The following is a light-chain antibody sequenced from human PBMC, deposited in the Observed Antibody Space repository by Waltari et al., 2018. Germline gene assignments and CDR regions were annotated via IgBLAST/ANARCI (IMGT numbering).Light chain of an antibody. CDR2: DDR. V-gene: IGLV3-21*03. Sequence: SYVLTQPPSVSVAPGKTARIPCGGDNLGDKNVHWYQQKSGQAPILVVYDDRDRPSGLPDRFSGSHSGKKATLAGRGVGGGDEGDYYWPVWDDNTDPAGFGTGTQVTVL. J-gene: IGLJ1*01. CDR3: PVWDDNTDPAG. CDR1: NLGDKN.